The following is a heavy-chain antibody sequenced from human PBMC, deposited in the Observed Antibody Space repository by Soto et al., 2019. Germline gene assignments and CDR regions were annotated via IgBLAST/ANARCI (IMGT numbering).Heavy chain of an antibody. J-gene: IGHJ5*02. CDR2: MNPNSGNT. CDR3: AREQQVRGFDP. Sequence: QVQLVQSGAEVKKPGASVKVSCKASGYTFTSYDINWVRQATGQGLEWMGWMNPNSGNTSYAQKFQGRVTMTRNTTISTAYMELRSLRSEHTALYYWAREQQVRGFDPWGQGTLVTVSS. CDR1: GYTFTSYD. V-gene: IGHV1-8*01. D-gene: IGHD6-13*01.